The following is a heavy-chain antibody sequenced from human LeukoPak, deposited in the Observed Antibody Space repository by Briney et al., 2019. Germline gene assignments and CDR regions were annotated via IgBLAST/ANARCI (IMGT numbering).Heavy chain of an antibody. D-gene: IGHD2-8*02. CDR3: ARDGGTAYFDH. CDR1: GASISSYN. CDR2: LSYSGST. Sequence: PSETLSFTCNVSGASISSYNWSWIRQPPGKGLEWIGYLSYSGSTNYNPSLKSRVTISVDTSKNQFSLKLRSVTAADTAVYYCARDGGTAYFDHWGQGTLVTVSS. V-gene: IGHV4-59*12. J-gene: IGHJ4*02.